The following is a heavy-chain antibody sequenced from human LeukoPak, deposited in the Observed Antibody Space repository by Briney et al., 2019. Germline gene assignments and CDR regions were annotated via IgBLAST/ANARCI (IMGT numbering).Heavy chain of an antibody. J-gene: IGHJ4*02. CDR2: ISGSGGST. CDR3: AKVVGPYSGSYRPRFYFDY. Sequence: PGGSLRLSCAASGFTFSTYTMNWVRQAPGKGLEWVSAISGSGGSTYYADSVKGRFTISRDNSKNTLYLQMNSLRAEDTAVYYCAKVVGPYSGSYRPRFYFDYWGQGALVTVSS. V-gene: IGHV3-23*01. CDR1: GFTFSTYT. D-gene: IGHD1-26*01.